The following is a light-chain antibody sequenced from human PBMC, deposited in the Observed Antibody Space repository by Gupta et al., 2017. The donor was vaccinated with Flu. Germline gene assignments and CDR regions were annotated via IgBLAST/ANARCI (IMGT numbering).Light chain of an antibody. CDR2: S. J-gene: IGKJ1*01. CDR3: QQSHSTLWT. CDR1: QDIANY. V-gene: IGKV1-39*01. Sequence: IQMAQFPSSLSASVGDSVTITCRASQDIANYVNWYQQRPGKAPKLLISSLQNEVPSRFRASGSGTEFNLTIRGLQPEDSATYYGQQSHSTLWTFGQGTKVEV.